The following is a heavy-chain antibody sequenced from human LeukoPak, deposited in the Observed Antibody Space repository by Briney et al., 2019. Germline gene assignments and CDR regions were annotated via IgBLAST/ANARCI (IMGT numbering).Heavy chain of an antibody. V-gene: IGHV3-30*02. D-gene: IGHD6-13*01. Sequence: SGGSLRLSCAASGFTFSSYGMNWVRQAPGKGLEWVAFIRFDGRDKYYADSVKGRFIISRDNSKSTLDLQMNSLRVEDTAVYYCAKDRYSTSSTFTINPFDYWGQGILVTVSS. CDR2: IRFDGRDK. J-gene: IGHJ4*02. CDR1: GFTFSSYG. CDR3: AKDRYSTSSTFTINPFDY.